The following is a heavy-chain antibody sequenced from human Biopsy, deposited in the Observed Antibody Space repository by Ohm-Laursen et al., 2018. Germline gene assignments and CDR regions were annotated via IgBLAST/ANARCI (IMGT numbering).Heavy chain of an antibody. D-gene: IGHD3-22*01. V-gene: IGHV4-4*07. CDR1: GDSISSYY. CDR3: ASVVLGATNDAFDL. Sequence: SDTLSLTCTVSGDSISSYYWGWIRQPAGKGLEWIGRIYPGGYTNYNPSLKSRFIMSVDTSRKQLSLRLRSVAAADTAMYYCASVVLGATNDAFDLWGQGTMVVVSS. J-gene: IGHJ3*01. CDR2: IYPGGYT.